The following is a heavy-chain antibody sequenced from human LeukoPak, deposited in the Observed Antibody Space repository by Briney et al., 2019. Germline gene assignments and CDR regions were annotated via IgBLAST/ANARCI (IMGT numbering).Heavy chain of an antibody. V-gene: IGHV1-69*01. CDR3: ASQSGRLYFQH. Sequence: AASVKVSCKASGGTFSSYAISWVRQAPGQGLEWMGGIIPIFGTANYAQKFQGRVTITADESTSTAYMELSSLRSEDTAVYYCASQSGRLYFQHWGQGTLVTVSS. CDR1: GGTFSSYA. CDR2: IIPIFGTA. J-gene: IGHJ1*01. D-gene: IGHD1-14*01.